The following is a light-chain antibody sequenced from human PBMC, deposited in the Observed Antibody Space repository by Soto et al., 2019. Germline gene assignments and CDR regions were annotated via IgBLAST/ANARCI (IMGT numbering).Light chain of an antibody. Sequence: QSVLTQPASVSGSPGQSITISCTGTSSDVGGYNYVSWYQQHPGKTPKLMIYDVNNRPSGVSNRISGSKSCNTASLSISGLQAEDEADYYCSSYTSRSTRVFGTGTKVPV. CDR1: SSDVGGYNY. CDR3: SSYTSRSTRV. CDR2: DVN. V-gene: IGLV2-14*01. J-gene: IGLJ1*01.